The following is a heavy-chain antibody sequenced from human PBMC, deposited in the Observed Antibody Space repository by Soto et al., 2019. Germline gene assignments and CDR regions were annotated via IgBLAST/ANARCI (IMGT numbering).Heavy chain of an antibody. CDR3: AREHDYGDYAYYLDY. CDR2: ISSSGSTI. D-gene: IGHD4-17*01. V-gene: IGHV3-48*03. J-gene: IGHJ4*02. CDR1: GFTFSSYE. Sequence: VGSLRLCCAASGFTFSSYEMNWVRQAPGKGLEWVSYISSSGSTIYYADSVKGRFTISRDNAKNSLYLQMNSLRAEDTAVYYFAREHDYGDYAYYLDYSCQGSLVSVS.